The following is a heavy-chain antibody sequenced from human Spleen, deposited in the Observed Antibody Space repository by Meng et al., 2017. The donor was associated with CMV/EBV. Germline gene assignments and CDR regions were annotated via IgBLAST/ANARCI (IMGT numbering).Heavy chain of an antibody. J-gene: IGHJ4*02. CDR2: IWFDGSNE. Sequence: GGSLRLSCAASGFTFTAYGMHWVRQAPGKGLEWVAVIWFDGSNEYYADSVKGRFTISRDNAKNSLYLQMNSLRADDTAVYYCARDLYGSSLSGFDYWGQGTLVTVSS. CDR1: GFTFTAYG. V-gene: IGHV3-33*01. CDR3: ARDLYGSSLSGFDY. D-gene: IGHD6-6*01.